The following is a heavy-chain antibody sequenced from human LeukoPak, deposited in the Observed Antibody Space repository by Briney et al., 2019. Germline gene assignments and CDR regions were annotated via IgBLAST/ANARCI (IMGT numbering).Heavy chain of an antibody. D-gene: IGHD3-10*01. CDR1: GFSFNNYA. CDR2: ISGTGKNT. CDR3: AKSHRGGLRSSVGYFYMDV. V-gene: IGHV3-23*01. J-gene: IGHJ6*03. Sequence: GGSLRLSCAASGFSFNNYAMNWVRQAPGQGLEWVSAISGTGKNTYYVDSVRGRFTNSRDNSTVYLQMDSLRVEDTAVYYCAKSHRGGLRSSVGYFYMDVWGKGTTVTVSS.